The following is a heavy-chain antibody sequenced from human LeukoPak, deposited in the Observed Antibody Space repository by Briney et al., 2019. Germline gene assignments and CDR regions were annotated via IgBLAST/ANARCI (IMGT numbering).Heavy chain of an antibody. J-gene: IGHJ3*02. CDR3: ARGSRITMVRGVILRAFDI. D-gene: IGHD3-10*01. Sequence: GSLRLSCAASGFTFSDFAMHWVRQAPGKGLEWIGEINHSGSTNYNPSLKSRVTISVDTSKNQFSLKLSSVTAADTAVYYCARGSRITMVRGVILRAFDIWGQGTMVTVSS. V-gene: IGHV4-34*01. CDR2: INHSGST. CDR1: GFTFSDFA.